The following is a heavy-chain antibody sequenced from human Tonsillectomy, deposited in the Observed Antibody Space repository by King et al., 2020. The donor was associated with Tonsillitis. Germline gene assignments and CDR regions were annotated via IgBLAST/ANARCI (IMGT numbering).Heavy chain of an antibody. CDR1: GGSVRSSSYF. CDR3: ARRCSTTTCYDAFDI. Sequence: QLQESGPGLVKPSETLSLTCTVSGGSVRSSSYFWGWIRQPPGKGLEWIANIYYSGSTYYNASLKSRVTISEDPSKNQISLRLASVTAADTAVYYCARRCSTTTCYDAFDIWGQGTMVTVSS. CDR2: IYYSGST. J-gene: IGHJ3*02. V-gene: IGHV4-39*01. D-gene: IGHD2-2*01.